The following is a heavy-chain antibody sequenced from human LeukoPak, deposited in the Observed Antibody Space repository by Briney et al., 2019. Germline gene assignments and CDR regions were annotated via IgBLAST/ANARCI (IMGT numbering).Heavy chain of an antibody. D-gene: IGHD2-2*01. CDR3: ARGTRCSSTSCWLYYYMDV. J-gene: IGHJ6*03. Sequence: ASVKVSCKASGGTFSSYAISWVRQAPGQGLEWMGGIIPIFGTANYAQKFQGRVTITADESTSTAYMELSSLRSEDTAVYYCARGTRCSSTSCWLYYYMDVWGKGTTVTVSS. V-gene: IGHV1-69*13. CDR1: GGTFSSYA. CDR2: IIPIFGTA.